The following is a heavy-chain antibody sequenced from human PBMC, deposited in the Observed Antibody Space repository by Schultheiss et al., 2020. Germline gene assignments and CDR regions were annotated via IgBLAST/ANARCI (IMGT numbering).Heavy chain of an antibody. CDR1: GYSISSGYY. D-gene: IGHD6-13*01. V-gene: IGHV4-38-2*01. CDR2: IYHSGST. Sequence: SETLSLTCAVSGYSISSGYYWGWIRQPPGKGLEWIGSIYHSGSTNYNPSLKSRVTMSIDTSKNQFSLKLSSVTAADTAVYYCASVKYSSSWKRRYFDYWGQGTLVTVSS. J-gene: IGHJ4*02. CDR3: ASVKYSSSWKRRYFDY.